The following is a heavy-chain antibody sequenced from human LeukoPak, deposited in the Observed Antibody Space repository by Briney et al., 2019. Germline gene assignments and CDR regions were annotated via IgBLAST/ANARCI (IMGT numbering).Heavy chain of an antibody. J-gene: IGHJ4*02. D-gene: IGHD2-15*01. CDR3: AKECSGGSCYRNFDY. CDR1: GYTFTSYD. CDR2: MNPNSGNT. V-gene: IGHV1-8*01. Sequence: WASVKVSCKASGYTFTSYDINWVRQAAGQGLEWMGWMNPNSGNTGYAQKFQGRVTMTRNTSISTAYMELSSLRAEDTAVYYCAKECSGGSCYRNFDYWGQGTLVTVSS.